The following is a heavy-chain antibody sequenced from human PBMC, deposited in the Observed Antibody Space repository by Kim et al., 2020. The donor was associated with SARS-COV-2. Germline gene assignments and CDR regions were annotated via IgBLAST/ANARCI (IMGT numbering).Heavy chain of an antibody. V-gene: IGHV3-53*01. Sequence: GGSLRLSCAASGLTVTSNYMSWVRQAPERGLEWVSIIYPDGETHYADSVRGRFIISSDNSKNTLSLQMNSLRVDDTAVYYCAKLPGTIVPSPYYWGQGTPVTGSS. CDR1: GLTVTSNY. CDR3: AKLPGTIVPSPYY. CDR2: IYPDGET. D-gene: IGHD1-7*01. J-gene: IGHJ4*02.